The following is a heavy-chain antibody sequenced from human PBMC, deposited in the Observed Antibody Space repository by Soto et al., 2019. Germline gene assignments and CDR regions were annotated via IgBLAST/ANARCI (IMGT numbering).Heavy chain of an antibody. D-gene: IGHD3-16*01. CDR3: ARRSMGAPYYYGMDV. V-gene: IGHV1-69*13. CDR1: GGTFSSYA. Sequence: ASVKVSCKASGGTFSSYAISWVRQAPGQGLEWMGGIIPIFGTANYAQKFQGRVTITADESTSTAYMELSSLRSEDTAVYYCARRSMGAPYYYGMDVWGQGTTVTVSS. CDR2: IIPIFGTA. J-gene: IGHJ6*02.